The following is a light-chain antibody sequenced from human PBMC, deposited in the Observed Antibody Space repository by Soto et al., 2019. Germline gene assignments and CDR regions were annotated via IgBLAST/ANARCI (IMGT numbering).Light chain of an antibody. CDR2: FAS. V-gene: IGKV1-17*03. CDR3: LQVNSYPWT. Sequence: DIQMTQSPSAMSASVGDRVTITCRASQGITNNLAWFQQRPGKVPRRLIYFASTLQSGVPSRCSGSGSGTGFTLTISGLEPEDFATYYCLQVNSYPWTFGQGTNVEIK. CDR1: QGITNN. J-gene: IGKJ1*01.